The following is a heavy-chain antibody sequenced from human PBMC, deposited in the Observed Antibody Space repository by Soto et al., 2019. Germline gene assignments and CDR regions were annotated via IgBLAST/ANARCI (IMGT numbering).Heavy chain of an antibody. J-gene: IGHJ4*02. V-gene: IGHV3-23*01. Sequence: EVQLLESGGGLVQPGGSLRLSCAASGFTFSSYAMSWVRQAPGKGLEWVSAISGSGGSTYYADSVKGRFTISRDNSKNTLYLQMNSLRAEDTAVYYCAKDRPPYYYDSSGWYDYWGQGTLVTVSS. CDR2: ISGSGGST. CDR3: AKDRPPYYYDSSGWYDY. CDR1: GFTFSSYA. D-gene: IGHD3-22*01.